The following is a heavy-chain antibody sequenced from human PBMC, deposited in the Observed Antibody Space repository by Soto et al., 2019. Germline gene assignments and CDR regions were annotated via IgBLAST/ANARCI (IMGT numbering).Heavy chain of an antibody. CDR2: ITSSGTTI. D-gene: IGHD3-3*01. CDR1: GFTFSDYY. Sequence: GGSLRLSCAASGFTFSDYYMSWIRQAPGKGLEWVSYITSSGTTIYYADSVKGRFTISRDNAKNSLYLQMNSLRAEDTAVYYCAREISDFWSSFHRGNWFDPWGQGTPVTVSS. V-gene: IGHV3-11*01. J-gene: IGHJ5*02. CDR3: AREISDFWSSFHRGNWFDP.